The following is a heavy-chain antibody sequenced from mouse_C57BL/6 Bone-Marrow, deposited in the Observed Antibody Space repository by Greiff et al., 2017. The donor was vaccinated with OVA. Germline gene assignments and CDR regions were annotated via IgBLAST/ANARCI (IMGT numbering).Heavy chain of an antibody. J-gene: IGHJ2*01. CDR3: AREGNYPDY. Sequence: QVQLQQSGAELVRPGTSVKVSCKASGYAFTNYLIEWVKQRPGQGLEWIGVINPGSGGTNYNETFKGKATLTEDKSSSTAYMQLSSLKSEDSAVYFCAREGNYPDYWGQGTTLTVSS. V-gene: IGHV1-54*01. CDR2: INPGSGGT. CDR1: GYAFTNYL.